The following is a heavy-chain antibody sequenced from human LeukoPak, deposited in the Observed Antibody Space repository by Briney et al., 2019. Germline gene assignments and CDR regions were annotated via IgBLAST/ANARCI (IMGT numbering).Heavy chain of an antibody. Sequence: GGSLRLSCAASGFTFSDYYMSWIRQAPGKGLEWVSYISSSGTTISYADSVKGRFTISRDNAKNSLYLQMNSLRAEDTAVYYCARDIEYGDYVPDYWGQGTLVTVSS. V-gene: IGHV3-11*04. J-gene: IGHJ4*02. D-gene: IGHD4-17*01. CDR2: ISSSGTTI. CDR3: ARDIEYGDYVPDY. CDR1: GFTFSDYY.